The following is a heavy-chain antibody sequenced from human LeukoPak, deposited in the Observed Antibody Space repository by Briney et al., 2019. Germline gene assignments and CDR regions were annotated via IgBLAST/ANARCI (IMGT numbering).Heavy chain of an antibody. CDR2: ISSDGKTE. Sequence: GGSLRLSCVAFGFTFSSYGMHWVRQAPGKGLEWVAVISSDGKTEIYADSVRGRFTISRDNSKGTHYLQMNSLRYEDTAVYYCAKAEPTLISRSFDCWGQGALVTVSS. CDR3: AKAEPTLISRSFDC. CDR1: GFTFSSYG. D-gene: IGHD3-10*01. V-gene: IGHV3-30*18. J-gene: IGHJ4*02.